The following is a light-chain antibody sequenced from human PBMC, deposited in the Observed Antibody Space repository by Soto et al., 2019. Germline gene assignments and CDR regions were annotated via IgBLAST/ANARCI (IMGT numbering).Light chain of an antibody. CDR3: AAWDDSRSGWV. J-gene: IGLJ3*02. Sequence: QSVLTQPPSASGTPGQRVTISCSGSSSNIGSNYVYWYQQLPGTAPKLLIYRNNERPSGVPDRRFCSKSATTASLAISGLRSEDEADYYYAAWDDSRSGWVFGGGTKLTVL. V-gene: IGLV1-47*01. CDR1: SSNIGSNY. CDR2: RNN.